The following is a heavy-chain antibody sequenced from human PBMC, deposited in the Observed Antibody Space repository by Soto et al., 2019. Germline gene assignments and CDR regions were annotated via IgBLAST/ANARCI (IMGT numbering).Heavy chain of an antibody. Sequence: GGSLRLSCAASGFAFSSSGMHWVRQAPGKGLEWVAIIWFDGSNKYYSDSVKGRFTISRDNSKSTLYLQMNSLRAEDTAVYYCARDPSGWYGGFDYWGQGTLVTVSS. CDR1: GFAFSSSG. CDR3: ARDPSGWYGGFDY. J-gene: IGHJ4*02. CDR2: IWFDGSNK. V-gene: IGHV3-33*01. D-gene: IGHD6-19*01.